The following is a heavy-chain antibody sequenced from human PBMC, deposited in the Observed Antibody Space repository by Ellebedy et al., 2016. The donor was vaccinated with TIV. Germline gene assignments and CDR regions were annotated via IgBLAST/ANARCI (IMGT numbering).Heavy chain of an antibody. Sequence: AASVKVSCKASGYNLTGYYMHWMRQAPGQGPEWMGRINPNTGDTNYAQKFQGRVTMTRDTSISTAYMELSRLRSDDTVMYYCAREVKERGRDVWGQGTTVTVAS. J-gene: IGHJ6*02. CDR1: GYNLTGYY. CDR2: INPNTGDT. CDR3: AREVKERGRDV. V-gene: IGHV1-2*05.